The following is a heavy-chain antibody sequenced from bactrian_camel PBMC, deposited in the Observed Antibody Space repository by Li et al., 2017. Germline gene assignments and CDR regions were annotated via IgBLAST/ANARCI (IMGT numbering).Heavy chain of an antibody. CDR2: FTSDDST. CDR3: VDDCYGSRYYLARRTNV. J-gene: IGHJ4*01. Sequence: QLVESGGGSVQAGGSLRLSCAASGYSSIVNCMGWYRQGIGEEREGVAAIFTSDDSTYYTDSVKGRFTISRENDKNTVYLQMNNLKPEDTAMYYCVDDCYGSRYYLARRTNVWGQGTQVTVS. D-gene: IGHD6*01. V-gene: IGHV3S53*01. CDR1: GYSSIVNC.